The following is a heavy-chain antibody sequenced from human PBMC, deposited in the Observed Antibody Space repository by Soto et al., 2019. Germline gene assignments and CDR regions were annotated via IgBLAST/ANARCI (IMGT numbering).Heavy chain of an antibody. CDR3: ARKDYYGAVVYYFDH. D-gene: IGHD3-10*01. V-gene: IGHV1-3*01. Sequence: QVQLVQSGAEVKKPGASVKVSCKASGYTFTAYPIHWVRQAPGHRLEWMGWINGANGDTGYSQKFQGRVTLTRDTSESTVYMELSSLTSEDTAVYYCARKDYYGAVVYYFDHWGQGTLVTVSS. CDR1: GYTFTAYP. CDR2: INGANGDT. J-gene: IGHJ4*02.